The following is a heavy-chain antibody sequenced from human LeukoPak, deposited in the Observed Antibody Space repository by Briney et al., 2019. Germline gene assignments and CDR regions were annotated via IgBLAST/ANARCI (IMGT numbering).Heavy chain of an antibody. CDR3: AREVRDIAGLLDP. Sequence: ASVKVSCKASGYTFTGYYMHWVRQAPGQGLEWMGWINPNSGGTNYAQKFQGRVTMTRDTSISTAYMELSRLRSDDTAVYYCAREVRDIAGLLDPWGQGTLVTVSS. CDR2: INPNSGGT. J-gene: IGHJ5*02. CDR1: GYTFTGYY. D-gene: IGHD2-15*01. V-gene: IGHV1-2*02.